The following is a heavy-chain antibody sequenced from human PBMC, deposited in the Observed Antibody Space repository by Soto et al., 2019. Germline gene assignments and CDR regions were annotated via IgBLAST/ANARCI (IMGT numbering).Heavy chain of an antibody. CDR1: GFTVSTTY. J-gene: IGHJ1*01. D-gene: IGHD1-26*01. Sequence: GGSLRLSCAASGFTVSTTYMHWVRQAPGKGLEWVSLIYSGGSTYYADSVKGRFTISRDNSKNTLYLQMSSLRVEDTAIYYCATWEERYFQDWGQGTLVTVSS. V-gene: IGHV3-66*02. CDR2: IYSGGST. CDR3: ATWEERYFQD.